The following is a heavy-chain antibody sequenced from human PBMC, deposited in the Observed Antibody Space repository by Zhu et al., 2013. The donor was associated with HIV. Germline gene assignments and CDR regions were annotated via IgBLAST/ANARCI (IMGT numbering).Heavy chain of an antibody. J-gene: IGHJ4*02. D-gene: IGHD3-10*01. CDR2: MNPNSGNT. V-gene: IGHV1-8*01. Sequence: QVQLVQSGAEVKKPGSSVKVSCKASGGTFSSYDINWVRQATGQGLEWMGWMNPNSGNTGYAQKFQGRVTMTRNTSISTAYMELSSLRSEDTAVYYCARSTVVRGVIENWGQGTLVTVSS. CDR3: ARSTVVRGVIEN. CDR1: GGTFSSYD.